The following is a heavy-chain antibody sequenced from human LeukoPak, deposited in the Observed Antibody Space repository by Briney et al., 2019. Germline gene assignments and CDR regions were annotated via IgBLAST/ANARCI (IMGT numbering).Heavy chain of an antibody. CDR2: INPSGGST. D-gene: IGHD6-13*01. CDR3: ARVRIAAALDY. CDR1: GYTFTSYY. V-gene: IGHV1-46*01. Sequence: ASVKVSCKASGYTFTSYYMHWVRQAPGQGLEWMGIINPSGGSTSYAQKFQGRVTMTRDTSTSTVYMELSSLGSEDTAVYYCARVRIAAALDYWGQGTLVTVSS. J-gene: IGHJ4*02.